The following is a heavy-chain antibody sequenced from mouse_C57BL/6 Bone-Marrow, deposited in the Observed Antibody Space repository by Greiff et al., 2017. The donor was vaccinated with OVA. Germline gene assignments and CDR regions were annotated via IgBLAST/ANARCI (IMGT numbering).Heavy chain of an antibody. J-gene: IGHJ4*01. CDR1: GFTFSSYA. CDR3: ARRKLRGAMDY. V-gene: IGHV5-4*01. Sequence: EVQLVESGGGLVKPGGSLKLSCAASGFTFSSYAMSWVRQTPEKRLEWVATISDGGSYTYYTDNVKGRFTISRDNAKNNLYLHMSHLKSEDTAMYYCARRKLRGAMDYWGQGTSVTVSS. CDR2: ISDGGSYT. D-gene: IGHD2-4*01.